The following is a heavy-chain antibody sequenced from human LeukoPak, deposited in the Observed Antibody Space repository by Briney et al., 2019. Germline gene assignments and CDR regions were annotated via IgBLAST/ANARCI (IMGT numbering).Heavy chain of an antibody. CDR1: GFTFTTYP. V-gene: IGHV3-30-3*02. D-gene: IGHD4-23*01. CDR2: ISSDERTK. CDR3: AKLNTTVAFDY. J-gene: IGHJ4*02. Sequence: PGGSLRLSCAASGFTFTTYPMHWVRQAPGKGLEWVAVISSDERTKSYADSVKGRFTISRDTSKNTLYLQMNSLRTEDTAVYYCAKLNTTVAFDYWGQGTLVTVSS.